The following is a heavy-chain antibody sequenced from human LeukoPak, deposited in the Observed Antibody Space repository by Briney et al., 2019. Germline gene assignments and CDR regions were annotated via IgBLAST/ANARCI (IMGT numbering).Heavy chain of an antibody. CDR1: GYTFTSYG. J-gene: IGHJ5*02. Sequence: AASVKVSCKASGYTFTSYGISWVRQAPGQGLEWMGWISAYNGNTNYAQKLQGRVTMTTDTSTSTAYMELRSLRSDDTAVYYCARVSTAVAGTGEGRTNWFDPWGQGTLVTVSS. CDR3: ARVSTAVAGTGEGRTNWFDP. D-gene: IGHD6-19*01. CDR2: ISAYNGNT. V-gene: IGHV1-18*01.